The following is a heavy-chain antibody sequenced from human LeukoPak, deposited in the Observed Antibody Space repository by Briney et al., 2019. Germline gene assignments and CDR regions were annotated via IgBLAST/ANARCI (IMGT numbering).Heavy chain of an antibody. CDR2: IYKSESI. Sequence: TSETLSLTCTVSGTSISSHFWSWIRQPAGKGLECIGRIYKSESISYNPSLKSRVTMSVDTSKNQFSLKVNSVTAADTAVYYCAGITIFGVVIFYFDYWGQGTLVTVSS. J-gene: IGHJ4*02. V-gene: IGHV4-4*07. D-gene: IGHD3-3*01. CDR1: GTSISSHF. CDR3: AGITIFGVVIFYFDY.